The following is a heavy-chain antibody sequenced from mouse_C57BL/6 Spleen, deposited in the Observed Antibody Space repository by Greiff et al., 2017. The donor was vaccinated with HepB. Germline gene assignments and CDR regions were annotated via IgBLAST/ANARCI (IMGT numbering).Heavy chain of an antibody. V-gene: IGHV3-6*01. J-gene: IGHJ1*03. D-gene: IGHD2-4*01. CDR1: GYSITSGYY. Sequence: DVKLQESGPGLVKPSQSLSLTCSVTGYSITSGYYWNWIRQFPGNKLEWMGYISYDGSNNYNPSLKNRITITRDTSKNQFFLKLNSVTTEDTATYYCARGRLRRDWYFDVWGTGTTVTVSS. CDR2: ISYDGSN. CDR3: ARGRLRRDWYFDV.